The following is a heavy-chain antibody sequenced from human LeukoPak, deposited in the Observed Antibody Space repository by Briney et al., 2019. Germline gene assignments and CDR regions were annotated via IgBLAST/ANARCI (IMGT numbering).Heavy chain of an antibody. J-gene: IGHJ5*02. CDR2: ILNDGSNQ. D-gene: IGHD7-27*01. V-gene: IGHV3-33*01. CDR1: GFTFSGYP. Sequence: GGSLRLSCAASGFTFSGYPIHWVRQAPGKGLEWVAVILNDGSNQYYADSVKGRFTVSRDNSKNTVFLQVNSLRADDTAAYYCARDGVNWGIDLWGQGTLVIVSS. CDR3: ARDGVNWGIDL.